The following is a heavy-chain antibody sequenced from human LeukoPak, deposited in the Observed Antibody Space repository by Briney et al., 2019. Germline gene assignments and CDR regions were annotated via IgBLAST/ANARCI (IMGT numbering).Heavy chain of an antibody. D-gene: IGHD1-26*01. CDR1: GGIFSSYA. Sequence: SVKVSCKASGGIFSSYAISWVRQAPGQGLEWMGGIIPIFGTANYAQKFQGRVTITTDESTSTAYMELSSLRSEDTAVYYCARGGSYFDYYYYYMDVWGKGTTVTVSS. J-gene: IGHJ6*03. CDR3: ARGGSYFDYYYYYMDV. CDR2: IIPIFGTA. V-gene: IGHV1-69*05.